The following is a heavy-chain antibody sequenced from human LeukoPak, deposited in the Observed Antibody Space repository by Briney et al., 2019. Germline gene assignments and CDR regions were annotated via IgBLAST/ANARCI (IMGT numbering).Heavy chain of an antibody. D-gene: IGHD3-10*01. CDR2: IHYSGST. CDR3: ARHYGP. Sequence: SETLSLTCTVSGGSISGYYWSWIRQSPGRGLEWMGYIHYSGSTYYNPSLKSRVTISVDTSKNQFSLKLNSVTATDTAVYYCARHYGPWGQGTLVTVSS. J-gene: IGHJ4*02. V-gene: IGHV4-59*08. CDR1: GGSISGYY.